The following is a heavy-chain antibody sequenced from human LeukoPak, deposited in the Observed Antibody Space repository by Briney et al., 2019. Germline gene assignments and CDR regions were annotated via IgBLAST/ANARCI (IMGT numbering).Heavy chain of an antibody. CDR3: AHRLNDLLTGYRHDAFDI. Sequence: GSGPTLVKPTQTLTLTCTCSGFSLSTSGVGVGWIRQPPGKALEWLALIYWDDVKRFSPSLKSRVTITRDTSKNQVVLTITNMDPVDTAAYYCAHRLNDLLTGYRHDAFDIWGQGTMVTVSS. CDR2: IYWDDVK. CDR1: GFSLSTSGVG. J-gene: IGHJ3*02. V-gene: IGHV2-5*02. D-gene: IGHD3-9*01.